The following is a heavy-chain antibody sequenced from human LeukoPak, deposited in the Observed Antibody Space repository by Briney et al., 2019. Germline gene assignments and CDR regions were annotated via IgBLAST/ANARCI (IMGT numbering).Heavy chain of an antibody. V-gene: IGHV3-21*01. CDR2: ISSSSSYI. CDR1: GFTFSSYS. CDR3: AREKRDSSGWYDY. J-gene: IGHJ4*02. Sequence: PGGSLRLSCAASGFTFSSYSMTWVRQAPGKGLEWVSSISSSSSYIYYADSVKGRFTISRDNAKNSLYLQMNSLRAEDTAVYYCAREKRDSSGWYDYWGQGTLVTVSS. D-gene: IGHD6-19*01.